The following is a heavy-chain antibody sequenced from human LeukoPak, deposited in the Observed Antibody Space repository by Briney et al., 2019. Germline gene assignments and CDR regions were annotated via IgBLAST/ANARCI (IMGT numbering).Heavy chain of an antibody. Sequence: PSETLSLTCAVHGGSFSGYYWSWIRQPPGKGLEWIGEINHSGSTNYNPSLKSRVTISVDTSKNQFSLKLSSVTAADTAVYYCARGRSTTVTTWYYFDYWGQGTLVTVSS. CDR2: INHSGST. J-gene: IGHJ4*02. CDR1: GGSFSGYY. V-gene: IGHV4-34*01. CDR3: ARGRSTTVTTWYYFDY. D-gene: IGHD4-17*01.